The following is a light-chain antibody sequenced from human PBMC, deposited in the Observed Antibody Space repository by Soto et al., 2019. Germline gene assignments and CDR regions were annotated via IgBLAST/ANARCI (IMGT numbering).Light chain of an antibody. CDR2: DAS. CDR3: QQYGSSAIT. J-gene: IGKJ5*01. CDR1: QSVSSSY. Sequence: EIVLTQSPATLSLSPGERATLSCGASQSVSSSYLAWYQQKPGLVPRLLIYDASSRATGIPDRFSGSGSGKDFTLTISRLEPEDFAVYYCQQYGSSAITFGQGTRLEIK. V-gene: IGKV3D-20*01.